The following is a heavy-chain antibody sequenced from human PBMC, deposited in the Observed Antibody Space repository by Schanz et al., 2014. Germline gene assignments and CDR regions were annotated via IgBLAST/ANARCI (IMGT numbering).Heavy chain of an antibody. CDR2: FT. CDR1: GGTFNDYT. CDR3: VRELSGGTFDY. Sequence: QVQLVQSGSEVKKPGSTVKVSCKASGGTFNDYTFTWVRQAPGQGLEWLGRFTHISQKFQGRVTMTRDTSSTTAYMELNSLRSDDTAVYYCVRELSGGTFDYWGQGALVTVSS. V-gene: IGHV1-2*06. J-gene: IGHJ4*02. D-gene: IGHD1-1*01.